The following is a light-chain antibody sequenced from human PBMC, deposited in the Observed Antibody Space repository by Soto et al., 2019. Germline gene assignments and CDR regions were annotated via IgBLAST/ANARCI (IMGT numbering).Light chain of an antibody. CDR1: QSVLYSSNNKNY. Sequence: DIVMTQSPDSLAVSLGERATINCKSSQSVLYSSNNKNYLAWYQQKPGQPPKLLIYWASTLESGVPDRFSGSGSGTDFTLTISSLQAEDVAVYYCQQYYNAPSYTFGQGTKLEI. J-gene: IGKJ2*01. V-gene: IGKV4-1*01. CDR2: WAS. CDR3: QQYYNAPSYT.